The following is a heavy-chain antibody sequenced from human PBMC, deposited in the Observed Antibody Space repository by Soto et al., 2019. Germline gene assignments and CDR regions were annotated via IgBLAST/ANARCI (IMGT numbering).Heavy chain of an antibody. D-gene: IGHD6-13*01. CDR1: GFSLSNTRMG. J-gene: IGHJ2*01. CDR3: ARSGSWEKYWYFDH. CDR2: IFSNDEK. Sequence: QVTVKVSGPVLVQPTEPLTMTCTVSGFSLSNTRMGVTWIRQPPRKALEWLAHIFSNDEKSYSTSLKRRLTISKDTSKSQVVLTMTNMGPVDTPTYYCARSGSWEKYWYFDHWGRGTLVTVSS. V-gene: IGHV2-26*01.